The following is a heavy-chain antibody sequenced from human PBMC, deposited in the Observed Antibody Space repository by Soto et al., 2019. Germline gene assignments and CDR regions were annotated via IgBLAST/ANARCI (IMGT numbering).Heavy chain of an antibody. CDR1: GFTLSSSA. CDR3: AATFDSGSYDFGGHPW. J-gene: IGHJ4*02. D-gene: IGHD2-21*01. CDR2: IVVGIGKT. Sequence: SEKVSCKASGFTLSSSAIQRVRQARVQPLEWIGWIVVGIGKTEYTHNLQSRATITRDKSTSTAYMELSGLRSEDTAVYYCAATFDSGSYDFGGHPWWGQGTLVTVSS. V-gene: IGHV1-58*02.